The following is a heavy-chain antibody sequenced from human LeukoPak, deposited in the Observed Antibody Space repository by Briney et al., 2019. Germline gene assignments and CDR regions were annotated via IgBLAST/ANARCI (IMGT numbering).Heavy chain of an antibody. CDR2: IWSNGINK. V-gene: IGHV3-33*08. Sequence: GGSLRLSCAASGFTFSKYGMHWVRQAPGKGLEWVAVIWSNGINKYYADSVKGRFTISSDDSKNTLYLQMNSLRAEDTAVYYCGRDPSRYAFDIWGHGTMVTVSS. J-gene: IGHJ3*02. CDR1: GFTFSKYG. CDR3: GRDPSRYAFDI.